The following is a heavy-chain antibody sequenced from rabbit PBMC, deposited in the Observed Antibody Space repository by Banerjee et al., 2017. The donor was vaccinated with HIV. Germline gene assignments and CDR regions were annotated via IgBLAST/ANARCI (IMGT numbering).Heavy chain of an antibody. Sequence: QEQLVESGGGLVQPEGSLTLTCTASGFTISSRYNMQWVRQSPEKGLEYIGYIHYDGRTYYASWVNGRFTISRSTSLNTVDLQMTSLTAADTATYFCARDLAGVIGWNFDLWGPGTLVTVS. V-gene: IGHV1S47*01. J-gene: IGHJ4*01. CDR1: GFTISSRY. CDR3: ARDLAGVIGWNFDL. CDR2: IHYDGRT. D-gene: IGHD4-1*01.